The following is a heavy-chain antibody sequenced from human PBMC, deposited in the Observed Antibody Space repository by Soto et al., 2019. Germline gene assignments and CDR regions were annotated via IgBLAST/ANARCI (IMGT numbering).Heavy chain of an antibody. D-gene: IGHD3-10*01. Sequence: EVQLVESGGGLVQPGGSLRLSCAASGFTFNTYWMHWVRQAPGKGLVWVARIKSDGSSTTYADSVKGRFAISRDNPKNTLYLQMNSLRGEDTAVYYCARDYMLRGRDSNWFDPWGQGTLVTVSS. CDR2: IKSDGSST. CDR1: GFTFNTYW. J-gene: IGHJ5*02. CDR3: ARDYMLRGRDSNWFDP. V-gene: IGHV3-74*01.